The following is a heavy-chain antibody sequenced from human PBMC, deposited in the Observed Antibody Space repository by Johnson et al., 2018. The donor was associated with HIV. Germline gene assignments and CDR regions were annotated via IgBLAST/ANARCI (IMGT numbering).Heavy chain of an antibody. D-gene: IGHD1-26*01. J-gene: IGHJ3*02. V-gene: IGHV3-20*04. CDR1: GFIFDDYA. CDR2: INWNGGST. Sequence: VQLVESGGGLVQPGGSLRLSCAGSGFIFDDYAMSWVRQVPGKGLEWVSGINWNGGSTGYADSVKGRFTISRDNAKNSLYLQMNSLRAEDTALYYCARSTVGATTGGAFDIWGQATMVTVSS. CDR3: ARSTVGATTGGAFDI.